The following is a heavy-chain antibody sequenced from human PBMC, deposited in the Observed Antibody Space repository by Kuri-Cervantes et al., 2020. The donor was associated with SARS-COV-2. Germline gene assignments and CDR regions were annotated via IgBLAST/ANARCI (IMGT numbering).Heavy chain of an antibody. D-gene: IGHD3-22*01. Sequence: SVKVSCKASGGTFSSYAISWVRQAPGQGLEWMGRIIPIFGIANYAQKFQGRVTITADKSTSTAYMELSSLRSEDTAVYYCARVWYYYDSSGPPWYYYYGMDVWGQGTTVTLSS. CDR3: ARVWYYYDSSGPPWYYYYGMDV. CDR2: IIPIFGIA. CDR1: GGTFSSYA. J-gene: IGHJ6*02. V-gene: IGHV1-69*04.